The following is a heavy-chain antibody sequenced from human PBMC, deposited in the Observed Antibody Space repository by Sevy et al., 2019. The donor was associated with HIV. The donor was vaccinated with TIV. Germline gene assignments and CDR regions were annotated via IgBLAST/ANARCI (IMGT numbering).Heavy chain of an antibody. CDR3: ARGATYYDILTGYYYAFDI. J-gene: IGHJ3*02. V-gene: IGHV1-18*01. D-gene: IGHD3-9*01. CDR2: ISAYNGNT. CDR1: GYTFTSYG. Sequence: ASVKVSCKASGYTFTSYGISWVRQAPGQGLEWMGWISAYNGNTNYAQKLQGRVTMTTDTSTSKVYMELRSLTSDDTAVYYCARGATYYDILTGYYYAFDIWGQGTMVTVSS.